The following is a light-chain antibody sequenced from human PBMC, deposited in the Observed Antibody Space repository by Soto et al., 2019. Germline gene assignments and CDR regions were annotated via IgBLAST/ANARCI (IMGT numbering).Light chain of an antibody. CDR3: QQYNSYSGT. Sequence: PSALSASVVDRVTITCRASQGISNYLAWYQKKPGKVPKLLIYAASTLQSGVPSRFGGSGSGTEFNLTISRLQPDDFATYECQQYNSYSGTFGQGTKVDIK. CDR2: AAS. CDR1: QGISNY. V-gene: IGKV1-27*01. J-gene: IGKJ1*01.